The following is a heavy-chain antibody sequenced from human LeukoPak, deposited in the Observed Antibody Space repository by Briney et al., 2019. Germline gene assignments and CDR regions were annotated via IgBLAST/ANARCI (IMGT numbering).Heavy chain of an antibody. CDR3: ARGPPYCTNGVCYVTWFDP. D-gene: IGHD2-8*01. CDR2: INPNSGGT. CDR1: GGTFNNSA. V-gene: IGHV1-2*02. J-gene: IGHJ5*02. Sequence: ASVKVSCKTSGGTFNNSAISWVRQAPGQGLEWMGWINPNSGGTNYAQKFQGRVTMTRDTSISTAYMELSSLRSEDTAVYYCARGPPYCTNGVCYVTWFDPWGQGTLVTVSS.